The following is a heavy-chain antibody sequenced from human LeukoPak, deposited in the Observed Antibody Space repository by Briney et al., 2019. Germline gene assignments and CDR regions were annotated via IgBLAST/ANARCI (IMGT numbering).Heavy chain of an antibody. J-gene: IGHJ3*02. CDR2: INPNSGGT. CDR1: GYTFTGYY. Sequence: GASVKVSCKASGYTFTGYYMHWVRQAPGQGLEWMGWINPNSGGTNYAQKFQGWVTMTRDTSISTAYMELSRLRSGDTAVYYCASFSGSYGDAFDIWGQGTMVTVSS. D-gene: IGHD1-26*01. V-gene: IGHV1-2*04. CDR3: ASFSGSYGDAFDI.